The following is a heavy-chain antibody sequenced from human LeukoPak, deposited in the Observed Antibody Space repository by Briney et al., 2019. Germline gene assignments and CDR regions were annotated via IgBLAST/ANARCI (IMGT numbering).Heavy chain of an antibody. D-gene: IGHD6-19*01. CDR3: VRWLQPRGFDS. CDR2: VYHSGST. CDR1: GSSMSLLY. J-gene: IGHJ5*01. Sequence: SETLALTCSVSGSSMSLLYWGWIRQPPGKALEWIGNVYHSGSTNYNPSLKTRVSLSVDTSRNQFFLSLRSVTAAYTAMYFCVRWLQPRGFDSWGQGTLVSVSS. V-gene: IGHV4-59*08.